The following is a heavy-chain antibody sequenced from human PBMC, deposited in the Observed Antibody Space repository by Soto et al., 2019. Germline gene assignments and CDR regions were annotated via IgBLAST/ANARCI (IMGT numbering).Heavy chain of an antibody. Sequence: QVQLVQSGAEVKEPGSSVTVSCKASGGTFSNYAISWVRQAPGQGLEWMGGIIPMFGTAGYAQKFQGRVTITADESTSTAYMELSSLRSEDTAVYYCARVLRQQLVTGYYYGLAVWGQGTTVTVSS. V-gene: IGHV1-69*12. CDR2: IIPMFGTA. D-gene: IGHD6-13*01. J-gene: IGHJ6*02. CDR1: GGTFSNYA. CDR3: ARVLRQQLVTGYYYGLAV.